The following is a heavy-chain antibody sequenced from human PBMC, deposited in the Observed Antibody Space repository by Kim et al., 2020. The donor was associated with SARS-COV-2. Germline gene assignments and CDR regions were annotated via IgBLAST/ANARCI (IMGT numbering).Heavy chain of an antibody. CDR3: ARLLPNYPQD. CDR1: AYSISSGSF. CDR2: FYHSGNT. Sequence: SETLSLTCTVSAYSISSGSFWGWIRQPPGKRLEWVGSFYHSGNTYYNPFLKSRVTISEDTSKNQFSLKLTSVTAADTAGYYCARLLPNYPQDWGQGSLVT. V-gene: IGHV4-38-2*02. J-gene: IGHJ4*02. D-gene: IGHD1-7*01.